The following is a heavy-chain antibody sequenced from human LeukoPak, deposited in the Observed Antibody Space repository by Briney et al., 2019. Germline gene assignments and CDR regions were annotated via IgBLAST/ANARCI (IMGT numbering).Heavy chain of an antibody. D-gene: IGHD3-16*01. Sequence: QPGGSLRLSCAASGFTFSNAWMSWVRQAPGKGLEWVGNIQPDGSEQYPVDSVKGRFTISRDNARNSLFLQMNSLRVEDTAVYYCASQSFARFDPWGQGTLVTVSS. CDR3: ASQSFARFDP. CDR1: GFTFSNAW. V-gene: IGHV3-7*01. J-gene: IGHJ5*02. CDR2: IQPDGSEQ.